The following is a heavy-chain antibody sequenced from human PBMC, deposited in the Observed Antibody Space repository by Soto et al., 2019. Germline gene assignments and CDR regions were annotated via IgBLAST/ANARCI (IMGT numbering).Heavy chain of an antibody. V-gene: IGHV5-51*01. CDR2: IYPGDSDT. CDR3: ARSAAAGHYYYYGMDV. D-gene: IGHD6-13*01. J-gene: IGHJ6*02. Sequence: GESLKISCKGSGYSFTSYWIGWVRQMPGKGLEWMGIIYPGDSDTRYSPSFQGQVTISADKSISTAYLQWSSLKASDTAMYYCARSAAAGHYYYYGMDVWGQGTTVTVSS. CDR1: GYSFTSYW.